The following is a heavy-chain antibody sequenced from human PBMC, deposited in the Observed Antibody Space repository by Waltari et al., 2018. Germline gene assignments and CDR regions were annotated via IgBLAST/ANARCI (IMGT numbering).Heavy chain of an antibody. J-gene: IGHJ6*02. CDR2: IYPGDSDT. V-gene: IGHV5-51*03. CDR3: ARATIAAADNYYYYGMDV. D-gene: IGHD6-13*01. Sequence: EVQLVQSGAEVKKPGESLKISCKGSGYSFTSYWIGWVRQLPGHGLEWMGIIYPGDSDTRYSPSFQGQVTISADKSISTAYLQWSSLKASDTAMYYCARATIAAADNYYYYGMDVWGQGTTVTVSS. CDR1: GYSFTSYW.